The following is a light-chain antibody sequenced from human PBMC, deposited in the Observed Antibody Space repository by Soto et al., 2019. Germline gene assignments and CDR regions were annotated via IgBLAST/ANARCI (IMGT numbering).Light chain of an antibody. Sequence: IQMTQSPSSVSASVGDIVTSTSRTSQDINSRLTWYQQKPGKAPKVLIYIAPRLPPGVPSTFRGRGSGKDFSLNISNLQAEDFATYFCQQSKSFPLTFGGGTQVDIK. CDR2: IAP. V-gene: IGKV1-12*01. CDR3: QQSKSFPLT. CDR1: QDINSR. J-gene: IGKJ4*01.